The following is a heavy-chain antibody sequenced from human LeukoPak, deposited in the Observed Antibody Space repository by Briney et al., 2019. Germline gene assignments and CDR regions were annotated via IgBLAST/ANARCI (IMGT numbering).Heavy chain of an antibody. Sequence: GGSLRLSCAASGFTFSSYAMPWARQAPGKGLEYVSAISSNGGSTYYANSVKGRFTISRDNSKNTLYLQMGSLRAEDMAVYYCARECYYYGMDVWGQGTTVTVSS. V-gene: IGHV3-64*01. CDR2: ISSNGGST. J-gene: IGHJ6*02. CDR1: GFTFSSYA. CDR3: ARECYYYGMDV.